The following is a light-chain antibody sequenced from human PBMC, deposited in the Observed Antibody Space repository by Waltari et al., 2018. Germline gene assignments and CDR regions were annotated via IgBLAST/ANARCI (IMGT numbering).Light chain of an antibody. CDR3: AAWDDSLNGWV. CDR1: YSNIRSNS. V-gene: IGLV1-44*01. CDR2: SNN. Sequence: QSVLTQPPSASGTPGQRVTISCSGSYSNIRSNSVNWYQQRPGTAPKLPLFSNNHRPSGVPDRFSASKSGTSASLAISGLQSEDEADYYCAAWDDSLNGWVFGGGTKVTVL. J-gene: IGLJ3*02.